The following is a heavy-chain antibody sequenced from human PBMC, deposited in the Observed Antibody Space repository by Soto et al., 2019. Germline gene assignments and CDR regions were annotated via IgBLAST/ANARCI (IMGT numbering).Heavy chain of an antibody. Sequence: QVQLVESGGGVVQPGRSLRLSCAASGFTFSSYGMHWLRQAPGKGLEWVAIISYDEINKYYADSVKGRFTISRDNSKNTLYLQMNSLRAEDTAVYYCAKSVYNWNDGFFDYWGQGTLVTVSS. CDR1: GFTFSSYG. CDR3: AKSVYNWNDGFFDY. J-gene: IGHJ4*02. CDR2: ISYDEINK. D-gene: IGHD1-1*01. V-gene: IGHV3-30*18.